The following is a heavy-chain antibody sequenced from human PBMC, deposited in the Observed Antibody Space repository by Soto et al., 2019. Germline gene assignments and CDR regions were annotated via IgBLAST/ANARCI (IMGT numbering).Heavy chain of an antibody. V-gene: IGHV3-48*01. CDR2: ISTYSSNI. CDR3: ARDNRRGAIVVSPFDP. D-gene: IGHD3-22*01. Sequence: PGGSLRLSCAASGFTFSDYSMNWVRQAPGRGLEWVSYISTYSSNIYYADSVKGRFTISRDNAKNSLYLQMNSLSAEDTAIYYCARDNRRGAIVVSPFDPWGQGTLVTVSS. CDR1: GFTFSDYS. J-gene: IGHJ5*02.